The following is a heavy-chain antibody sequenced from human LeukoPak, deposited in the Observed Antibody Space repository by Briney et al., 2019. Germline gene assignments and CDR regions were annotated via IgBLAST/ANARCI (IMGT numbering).Heavy chain of an antibody. D-gene: IGHD4-17*01. Sequence: SETLSLTCSVSGGSIRSSSYYWDWIRQPPRKGPEWIGSIYYSGSTYYNPSLKSRVTISVDTSKNQFSLKLSSVTAADTAVYYCAREDYGDFYFDYWGQGTLVTVSS. J-gene: IGHJ4*02. CDR1: GGSIRSSSYY. V-gene: IGHV4-39*02. CDR2: IYYSGST. CDR3: AREDYGDFYFDY.